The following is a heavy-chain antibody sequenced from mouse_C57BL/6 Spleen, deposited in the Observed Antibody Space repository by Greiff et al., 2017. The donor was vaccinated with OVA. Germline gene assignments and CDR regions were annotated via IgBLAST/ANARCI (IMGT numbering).Heavy chain of an antibody. J-gene: IGHJ2*01. CDR3: TKEGILYNYFDY. V-gene: IGHV1-15*01. D-gene: IGHD2-12*01. CDR2: LSPETCFP. CDR1: GYTFTDYE. Sequence: QVQLQQSGAELVRPGASVTLSCKASGYTFTDYEMHWVQQTPVHGLEFLLSLSPETCFPAYNQKFKGKAILTADKSSSTAYMELRSLTSEDSAVYYCTKEGILYNYFDYWGQGTTLTVSS.